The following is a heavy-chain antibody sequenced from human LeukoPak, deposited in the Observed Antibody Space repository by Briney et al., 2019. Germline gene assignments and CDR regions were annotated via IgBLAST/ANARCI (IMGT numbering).Heavy chain of an antibody. CDR1: GFTFSSSW. CDR3: TRDRAYKTFDY. Sequence: GGSLRLSCAASGFTFSSSWMTWVRQAPGKGLEWVAVIRPDGSEAAYVDSVIGRFTISRDNAKNSLFLQMISLRVEDTAVYYCTRDRAYKTFDYWGQGALVTVSS. V-gene: IGHV3-7*04. D-gene: IGHD3-16*01. CDR2: IRPDGSEA. J-gene: IGHJ4*02.